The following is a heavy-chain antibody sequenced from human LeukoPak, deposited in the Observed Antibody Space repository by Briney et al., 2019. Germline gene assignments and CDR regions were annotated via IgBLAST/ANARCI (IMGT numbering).Heavy chain of an antibody. J-gene: IGHJ4*02. CDR2: ISWDGGST. CDR3: ASGLGVYYDSSGFFGRFDY. V-gene: IGHV3-43D*03. D-gene: IGHD3-22*01. Sequence: GGSLRLSCAASGFTFDDYAMHWVRQAPGKGLEWVSLISWDGGSTYYADSVKGRFTISRDNAKNSLYLQMNSLRAEDTAVYYCASGLGVYYDSSGFFGRFDYWGQGTLVTVSS. CDR1: GFTFDDYA.